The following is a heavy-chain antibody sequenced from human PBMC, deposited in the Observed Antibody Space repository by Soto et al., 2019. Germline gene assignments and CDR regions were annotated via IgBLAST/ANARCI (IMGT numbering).Heavy chain of an antibody. CDR2: IHYSGST. Sequence: SETLCLSCTVSGGSISSNIDYWGWIRQTPGKGLEWIGNIHYSGSTYYDSSLKSRVTISVDTSKNQFSLKLSSVTAADTAVYYCASQHYYDSSGYYVVYWGQGTLVTVSS. CDR3: ASQHYYDSSGYYVVY. CDR1: GGSISSNIDY. V-gene: IGHV4-39*01. J-gene: IGHJ4*02. D-gene: IGHD3-22*01.